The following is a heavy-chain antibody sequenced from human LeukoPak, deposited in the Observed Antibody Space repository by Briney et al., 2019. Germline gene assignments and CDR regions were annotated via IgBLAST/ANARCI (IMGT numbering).Heavy chain of an antibody. J-gene: IGHJ4*02. CDR1: GFTVRSNY. CDR3: ARDLSFDS. CDR2: IYSGDNT. Sequence: GGSLRLPCAASGFTVRSNYMSWVRQAPGKGLEWVSVIYSGDNTYYADSVKGRFTISRDNSKNTLYLQMNSLRAEDTAVYYCARDLSFDSWGQGTLVTVSS. V-gene: IGHV3-66*01.